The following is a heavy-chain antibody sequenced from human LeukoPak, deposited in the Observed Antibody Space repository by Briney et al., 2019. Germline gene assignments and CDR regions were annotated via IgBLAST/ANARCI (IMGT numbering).Heavy chain of an antibody. D-gene: IGHD3-3*01. CDR2: ISSSGSTI. J-gene: IGHJ4*02. CDR1: GFTFSDYY. V-gene: IGHV3-11*04. CDR3: ARTYYDFWSGYYGSIDY. Sequence: PGGSLRLSCAASGFTFSDYYMSWLRQAPGKGLEWVSYISSSGSTIYYADSVKGRFTISRDNAKNLLYLQMNSLRAEDTAVYYCARTYYDFWSGYYGSIDYWGQGTLVTVSS.